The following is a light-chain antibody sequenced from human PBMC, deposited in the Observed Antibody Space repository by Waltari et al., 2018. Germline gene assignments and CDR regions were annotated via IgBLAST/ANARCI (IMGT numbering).Light chain of an antibody. CDR1: STDVAGYDP. J-gene: IGLJ3*02. V-gene: IGLV2-8*01. CDR3: SSYAGGSSLM. Sequence: QSALTQPPSASGSPGQSLTISCTGISTDVAGYDPVFWYQQHPGNAPKLLIYEVTKRPSGVPDRFSGSKSDNTASLAVSGLQAEDEADYYCSSYAGGSSLMFGGGTKLTVL. CDR2: EVT.